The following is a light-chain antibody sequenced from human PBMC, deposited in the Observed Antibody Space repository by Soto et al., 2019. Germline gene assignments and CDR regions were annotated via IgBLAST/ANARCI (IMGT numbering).Light chain of an antibody. Sequence: DIQVTQSPSTLSASIGDRVSSTCRASQSISNWLALYQQKPGKAPKLLISDVSNLESGVPSRFSGSGSGTEFTLTISSLQPDDFATYYCQQHYSYWTFGQGTKVDIK. CDR2: DVS. CDR3: QQHYSYWT. CDR1: QSISNW. V-gene: IGKV1-5*01. J-gene: IGKJ1*01.